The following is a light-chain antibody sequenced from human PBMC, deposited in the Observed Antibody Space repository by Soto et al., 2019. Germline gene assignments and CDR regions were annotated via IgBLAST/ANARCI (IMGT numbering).Light chain of an antibody. CDR1: QSVKSSY. V-gene: IGKV3-20*01. CDR3: QQYASSPQT. Sequence: EIVLTQSPGALSLSLGERATLSCRASQSVKSSYLAWYRQKPGQTPRLLIYDASTRATGIPDRFSGSGSGTDFTLTISGLDPEDFAVYSCQQYASSPQTFGQGTKVEF. CDR2: DAS. J-gene: IGKJ1*01.